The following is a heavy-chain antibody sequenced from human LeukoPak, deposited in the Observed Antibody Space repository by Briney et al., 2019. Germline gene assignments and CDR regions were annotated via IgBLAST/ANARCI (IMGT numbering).Heavy chain of an antibody. CDR2: IRDSGGPT. CDR3: ARDNGWSADF. D-gene: IGHD2-15*01. Sequence: GSLRLSCATSGFTFSSYAMNRVRHLPGRGLEWISTIRDSGGPTSYADSVKARFTISRDNSKNTLYLQMNSLRVEDTAVYYCARDNGWSADFWGQGTLVTVSS. J-gene: IGHJ4*02. CDR1: GFTFSSYA. V-gene: IGHV3-23*01.